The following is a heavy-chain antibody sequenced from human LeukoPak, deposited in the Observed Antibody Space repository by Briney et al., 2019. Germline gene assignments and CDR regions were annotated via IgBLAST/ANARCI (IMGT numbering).Heavy chain of an antibody. CDR3: ARGFFNFED. CDR2: IYSGGDT. V-gene: IGHV3-66*02. J-gene: IGHJ4*02. CDR1: GFTFSDYA. D-gene: IGHD3-3*01. Sequence: SGGSLRLSCAASGFTFSDYAMHWVRQAPGRGLEWVSVIYSGGDTSYADSVKGRFTVSRDNANNTVDLHMNGLRPEDTAFYYCARGFFNFEDWGRGTLVTVSS.